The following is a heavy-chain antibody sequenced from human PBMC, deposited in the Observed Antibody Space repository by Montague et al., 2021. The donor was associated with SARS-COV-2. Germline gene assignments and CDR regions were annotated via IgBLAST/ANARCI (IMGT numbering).Heavy chain of an antibody. CDR3: ARRGYYDSAGYHWHLDL. CDR1: GGSINDHY. V-gene: IGHV4-4*09. D-gene: IGHD3-22*01. CDR2: ISSNGKT. J-gene: IGHJ2*01. Sequence: SETLSLTCTVSGGSINDHYRSWIRQSPGKGLEWIGYISSNGKTNYNPSHKSRVTLSADASRNEFSLKLDSVTAADTAVYFCARRGYYDSAGYHWHLDLWGRGMLVTVSS.